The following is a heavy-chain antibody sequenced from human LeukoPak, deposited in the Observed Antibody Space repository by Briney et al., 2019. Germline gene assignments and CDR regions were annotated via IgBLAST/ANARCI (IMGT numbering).Heavy chain of an antibody. CDR1: GFTFSSYW. CDR3: ARDALQYYYDSSGYYSPPFDY. D-gene: IGHD3-22*01. CDR2: IYYSGST. Sequence: GSLRLSCAASGFTFSSYWMTWIRQPPGKGLEWIGSIYYSGSTYYNPSLKSRVTISVDTSKNQFSLKLSSVTAADTAVYYCARDALQYYYDSSGYYSPPFDYWGQGTLVTVSS. V-gene: IGHV4-39*07. J-gene: IGHJ4*02.